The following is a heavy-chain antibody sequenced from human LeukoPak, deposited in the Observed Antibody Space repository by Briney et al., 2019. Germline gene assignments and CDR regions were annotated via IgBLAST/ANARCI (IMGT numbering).Heavy chain of an antibody. CDR2: INPDGSQK. CDR1: GFTFSGNW. D-gene: IGHD5-24*01. J-gene: IGHJ4*02. Sequence: PGGSLRLSCEASGFTFSGNWMSWVRQAPGKGLEGVASINPDGSQKLYVDSVKGRFTISRDNTKGSLYLQMNSLGAEDTAMYYCAKLLGTATTYDSWGQGTRVTVSS. V-gene: IGHV3-7*01. CDR3: AKLLGTATTYDS.